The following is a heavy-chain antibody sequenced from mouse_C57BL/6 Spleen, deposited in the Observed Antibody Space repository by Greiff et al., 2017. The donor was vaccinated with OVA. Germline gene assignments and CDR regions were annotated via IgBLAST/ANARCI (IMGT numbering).Heavy chain of an antibody. CDR1: GYTFTSYW. CDR2: IDPSDSYT. D-gene: IGHD3-2*02. Sequence: QVQLKQPGAELVKPGASVKLSCKASGYTFTSYWMQWVKQRPGQGLEWLGEIDPSDSYTNYNQKFKGKATLTVDTSSSTAYMQLSSLTSEDSAVDYCARGGQLRLGFAYWGQGTLVTVSA. V-gene: IGHV1-50*01. CDR3: ARGGQLRLGFAY. J-gene: IGHJ3*01.